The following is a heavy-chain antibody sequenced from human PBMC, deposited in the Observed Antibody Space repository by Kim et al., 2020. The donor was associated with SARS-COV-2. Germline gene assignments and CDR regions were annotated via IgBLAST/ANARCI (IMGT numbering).Heavy chain of an antibody. CDR3: ARTNSGSYYGPFDY. CDR2: ISYDGSNK. Sequence: GGSLRLSCAASGFTFSSYAMHWVRQAPGKGLEWVAVISYDGSNKYYADSVKGRFTISRDNSKNTLYLQMNSLRAEDTAVYYCARTNSGSYYGPFDYWGQGTLVTVSS. D-gene: IGHD1-26*01. V-gene: IGHV3-30*04. CDR1: GFTFSSYA. J-gene: IGHJ4*02.